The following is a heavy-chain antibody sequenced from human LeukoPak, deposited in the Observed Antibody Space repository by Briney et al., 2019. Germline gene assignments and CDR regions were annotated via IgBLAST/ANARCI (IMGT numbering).Heavy chain of an antibody. D-gene: IGHD3-22*01. V-gene: IGHV3-30*04. CDR3: ARGSGMDYYYDGSGDCFDY. CDR2: ISFDGSNK. J-gene: IGHJ4*02. CDR1: GFTFSGYA. Sequence: PGGSLRLSCAASGFTFSGYALHWVRQAPGKGLEWVAVISFDGSNKYYADSVKGRLTISRDNSKKTLYLQMNSLRAEDTAVYYCARGSGMDYYYDGSGDCFDYWGQGTLVTVSS.